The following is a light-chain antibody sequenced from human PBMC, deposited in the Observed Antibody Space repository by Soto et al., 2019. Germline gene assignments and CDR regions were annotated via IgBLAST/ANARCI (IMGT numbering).Light chain of an antibody. V-gene: IGLV2-14*01. CDR3: SSYTSSSTLYV. J-gene: IGLJ1*01. CDR1: SSDVGDNNY. CDR2: DVT. Sequence: QSALTQPASVSGSPGQSITISCTGTSSDVGDNNYVSWYQQHPGEAPKLMIYDVTHRPSGISNRFSGSKSGNTASLTISGLQAEDEADYYCSSYTSSSTLYVFGTGTKLTV.